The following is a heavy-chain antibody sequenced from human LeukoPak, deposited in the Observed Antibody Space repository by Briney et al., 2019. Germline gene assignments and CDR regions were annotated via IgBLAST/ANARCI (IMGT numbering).Heavy chain of an antibody. D-gene: IGHD3-10*01. V-gene: IGHV3-23*01. CDR1: GFTFSSYA. J-gene: IGHJ3*02. CDR2: ISGSGGST. Sequence: GGSLRLSCAASGFTFSSYAMSWVRQAPGKGLEWVSAISGSGGSTYYAGSVKGRFTISRDNSKNTLYLQMNSLRAEDTAVYYCAKFQRITMVRGVFDAFDIWGQGTMVTVSS. CDR3: AKFQRITMVRGVFDAFDI.